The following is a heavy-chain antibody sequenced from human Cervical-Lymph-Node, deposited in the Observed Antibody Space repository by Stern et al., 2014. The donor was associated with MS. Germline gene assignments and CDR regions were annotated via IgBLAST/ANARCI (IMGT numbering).Heavy chain of an antibody. V-gene: IGHV1-24*01. CDR2: FDPEDGET. D-gene: IGHD3-10*01. CDR3: ATDYNY. Sequence: QVKLVQFGAEVKKPGASVKVSCKVSGSTLTDFFMHWVRQPPGKGLEWMGGFDPEDGETIYAQKFQGRVTMTEDTSTDTAYMELSSLRSDDTAVYYCATDYNYWGQGTLVTVSS. J-gene: IGHJ4*02. CDR1: GSTLTDFF.